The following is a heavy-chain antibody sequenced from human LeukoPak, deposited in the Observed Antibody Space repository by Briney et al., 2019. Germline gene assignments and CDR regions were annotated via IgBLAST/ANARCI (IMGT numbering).Heavy chain of an antibody. Sequence: PSETLSLTCTVSGGSISSGGYYWSWIRQHPGKGLEWIGYIYYSGSTYYNPSLKSRVTISVDTSKNQFSLKLSSVTAADTAVYYCARYSYAIFDAFDIWGQGTMVTVSS. J-gene: IGHJ3*02. CDR1: GGSISSGGYY. CDR2: IYYSGST. CDR3: ARYSYAIFDAFDI. D-gene: IGHD5-18*01. V-gene: IGHV4-31*03.